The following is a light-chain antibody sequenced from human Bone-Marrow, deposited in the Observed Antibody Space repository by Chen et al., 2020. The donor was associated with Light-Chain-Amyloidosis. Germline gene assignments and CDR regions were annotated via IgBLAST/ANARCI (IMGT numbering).Light chain of an antibody. Sequence: HSVLTQPPSASGTPGQRVTIACSGSSSNIGTKNVNWYQQLPGTAPKLLIYTDNQRPSGVPDRFSGSKSGTSASLAISGLQSEDEADYYCAAWDGSLDGWVFGGGTKLTVL. CDR1: SSNIGTKN. CDR3: AAWDGSLDGWV. V-gene: IGLV1-44*01. CDR2: TDN. J-gene: IGLJ3*02.